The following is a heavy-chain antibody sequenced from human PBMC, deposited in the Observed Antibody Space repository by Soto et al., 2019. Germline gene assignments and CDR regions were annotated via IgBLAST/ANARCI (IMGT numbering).Heavy chain of an antibody. V-gene: IGHV1-69*06. CDR1: GGTFSSYA. CDR2: IIPIFGTA. Sequence: SVKVSCKASGGTFSSYAISWVRQAPGQGLEWMGGIIPIFGTANYAQKFQGRVTITADKSTSTAYMELSSLRSEDTAVYYCARVGYDSSGYYRYFQHWGQGTLVTVSS. J-gene: IGHJ1*01. CDR3: ARVGYDSSGYYRYFQH. D-gene: IGHD3-22*01.